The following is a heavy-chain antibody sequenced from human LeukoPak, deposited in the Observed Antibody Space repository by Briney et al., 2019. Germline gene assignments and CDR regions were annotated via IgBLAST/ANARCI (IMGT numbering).Heavy chain of an antibody. V-gene: IGHV3-33*01. CDR1: GFTFSSYG. CDR3: ARDLPQGSYSPDAFDI. Sequence: PGRSLRLSCAASGFTFSSYGMHWVRQAPGKGLEWVAVIWYDGSNKYYADSVKGRFTISRDNSKNTLYLQMNSLRAEDTAVYYCARDLPQGSYSPDAFDIWGQGTMVTVSS. D-gene: IGHD1-26*01. J-gene: IGHJ3*02. CDR2: IWYDGSNK.